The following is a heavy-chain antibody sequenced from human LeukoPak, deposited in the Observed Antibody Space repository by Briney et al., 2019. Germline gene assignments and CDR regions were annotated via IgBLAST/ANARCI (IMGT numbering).Heavy chain of an antibody. CDR2: IYYSGST. Sequence: PSETLSLTCTVSGGSISSYYWSWIRQPPGKGLEWIGYIYYSGSTNYNPSLKSRVTISVDTSKNQFSLKLSSVTAADTAVYYCARTIVGAVAFDYWGQGTLVTVSS. CDR3: ARTIVGAVAFDY. CDR1: GGSISSYY. J-gene: IGHJ4*02. D-gene: IGHD1-26*01. V-gene: IGHV4-59*12.